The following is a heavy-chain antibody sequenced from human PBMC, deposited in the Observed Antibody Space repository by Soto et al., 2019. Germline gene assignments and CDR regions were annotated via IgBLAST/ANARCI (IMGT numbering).Heavy chain of an antibody. CDR1: GGSISSGDYY. CDR2: IYYSGST. V-gene: IGHV4-30-4*01. D-gene: IGHD3-22*01. J-gene: IGHJ4*02. Sequence: PSETLSLTCTVSGGSISSGDYYWSWIRQPPGKGLEWIGYIYYSGSTYYSPSLKSRVTISVDTSKNQFSLKLSSVTAADTAVYYCAREYYYDSSGYYYTDYWGQGTLVTVSS. CDR3: AREYYYDSSGYYYTDY.